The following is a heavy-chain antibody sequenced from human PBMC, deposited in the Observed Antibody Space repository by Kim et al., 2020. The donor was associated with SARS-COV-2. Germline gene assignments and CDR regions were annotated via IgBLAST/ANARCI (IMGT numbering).Heavy chain of an antibody. CDR3: AKGSSGWYDYYYGMDV. J-gene: IGHJ6*02. D-gene: IGHD6-19*01. CDR2: ISWNSGSI. V-gene: IGHV3-9*01. CDR1: GFTFGDYA. Sequence: GGSLRLSCAASGFTFGDYAMHWVRQAPGKGLEWVSGISWNSGSIGYADSVKGRFTISRDNAKNSLYLQMNSLRAEDTALYYCAKGSSGWYDYYYGMDVWGQGTTVTVSS.